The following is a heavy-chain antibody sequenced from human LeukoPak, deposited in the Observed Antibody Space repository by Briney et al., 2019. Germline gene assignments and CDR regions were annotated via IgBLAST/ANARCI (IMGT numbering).Heavy chain of an antibody. V-gene: IGHV4-34*01. CDR2: INHSGST. CDR3: ARGTRTFDP. D-gene: IGHD1-14*01. CDR1: GGSFSGYY. Sequence: SETLSLTCAVYGGSFSGYYWSWIRQPPGKGLEWIGEINHSGSTNYNPSLKSRVTISVDTSKDQFSLKLSSVTAADTAVYYCARGTRTFDPWGQGTLVTVSS. J-gene: IGHJ5*02.